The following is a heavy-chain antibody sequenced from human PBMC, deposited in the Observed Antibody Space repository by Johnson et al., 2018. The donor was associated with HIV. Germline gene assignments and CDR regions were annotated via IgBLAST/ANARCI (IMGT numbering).Heavy chain of an antibody. CDR1: GFTFSNAW. D-gene: IGHD1-26*01. CDR2: ITSNTDGGTT. V-gene: IGHV3-15*01. CDR3: TAHYRNAFDI. J-gene: IGHJ3*02. Sequence: VHLVESGGGLVQPGGSLRLSCAASGFTFSNAWMSWVRQAPGKGLEWVGRITSNTDGGTTDYAAPVKGRFTISRDDSKNTVYLQMNSLKTEDTALYYCTAHYRNAFDIWGQGTMVTVSS.